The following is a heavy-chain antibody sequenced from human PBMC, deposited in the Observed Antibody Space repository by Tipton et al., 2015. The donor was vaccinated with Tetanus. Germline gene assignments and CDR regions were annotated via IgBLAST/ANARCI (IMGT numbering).Heavy chain of an antibody. V-gene: IGHV4-30-4*01. D-gene: IGHD3-16*01. CDR2: IYYSGST. CDR1: GDSLSNGDYY. CDR3: ARDHGITWGGMVCYFGMDV. Sequence: TLSLTCTVSGDSLSNGDYYWSWIRQPPGKGLESIGYIYYSGSTYYNPSLKSRVTISVDTSKNQFSLRLSSVTAADTAVYYCARDHGITWGGMVCYFGMDVGGQGATVTVSS. J-gene: IGHJ6*02.